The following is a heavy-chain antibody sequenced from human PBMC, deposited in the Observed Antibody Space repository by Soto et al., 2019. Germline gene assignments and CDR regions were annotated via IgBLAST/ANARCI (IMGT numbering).Heavy chain of an antibody. CDR3: ARSVPDAEDIVMVVVASKGTSAFDI. V-gene: IGHV4-31*03. D-gene: IGHD2-15*01. Sequence: PSETLSLTCTVSGGSISSGGYYWSWIRQHPGKGLEWIGYIYYSGSTYYNPSLKSRVTISVDTSKNQFSLKLSSVTAADTAVYYCARSVPDAEDIVMVVVASKGTSAFDIWGQGTMVTDSS. CDR1: GGSISSGGYY. J-gene: IGHJ3*02. CDR2: IYYSGST.